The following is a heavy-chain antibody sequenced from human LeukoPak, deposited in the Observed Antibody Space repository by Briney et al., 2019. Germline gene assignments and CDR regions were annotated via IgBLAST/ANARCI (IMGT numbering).Heavy chain of an antibody. J-gene: IGHJ4*02. CDR1: GFTFSSYS. CDR3: AKDLAGEYGYSYGMLDY. Sequence: PGGSLRLSCAASGFTFSSYSMNWVRQAPGKGLEWVSSISSSSSYIYYADSVKGRFTISRDNPKNTLYLQMNSLRAEDTAVYYCAKDLAGEYGYSYGMLDYWGQGTLVTVSS. D-gene: IGHD5-18*01. V-gene: IGHV3-21*04. CDR2: ISSSSSYI.